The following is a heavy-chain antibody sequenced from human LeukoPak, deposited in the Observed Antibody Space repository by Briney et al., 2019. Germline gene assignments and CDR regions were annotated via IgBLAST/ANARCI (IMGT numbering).Heavy chain of an antibody. V-gene: IGHV1-8*01. CDR1: GYTFTSYD. CDR3: AKDQGTRLFALYFDY. Sequence: ASVKVSCKASGYTFTSYDINWVRPATGQGLEWMGWMSPNSGNTGYAQKFQGRVTMTRDTSISTAYMELSSLTSEDTAVYYCAKDQGTRLFALYFDYWGQGTLVTVSS. J-gene: IGHJ4*02. CDR2: MSPNSGNT. D-gene: IGHD6-6*01.